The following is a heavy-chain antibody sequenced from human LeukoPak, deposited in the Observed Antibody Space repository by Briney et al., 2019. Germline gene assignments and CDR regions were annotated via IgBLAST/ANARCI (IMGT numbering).Heavy chain of an antibody. CDR3: ASQKYCTNGICYRKYYFDY. V-gene: IGHV3-66*04. Sequence: GGSLRLSCAASGFTVSSNYMSWVRQAPGKGLEWVSLIYSGGNTYYADSVKGRFTVSTDNSKDTLYLQMNSLRAEDTAVYYCASQKYCTNGICYRKYYFDYWGQGTLVTVSS. CDR1: GFTVSSNY. D-gene: IGHD2-8*01. J-gene: IGHJ4*02. CDR2: IYSGGNT.